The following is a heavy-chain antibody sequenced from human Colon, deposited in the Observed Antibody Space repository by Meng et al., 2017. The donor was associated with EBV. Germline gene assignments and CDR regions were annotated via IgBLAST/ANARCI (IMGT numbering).Heavy chain of an antibody. V-gene: IGHV4-30-2*01. D-gene: IGHD2-21*02. CDR2: IYHGGTT. CDR3: ARGPYCGGDCYWFDP. Sequence: ELVKPSPSLSLPCAASGDSISSGDYSWSWIRQPPGQGLEWIGYIYHGGTTYNTSLKSRVTISVDNSKNQFSLRLTSVTAADTAVYYCARGPYCGGDCYWFDPWGQGTLVTVSS. J-gene: IGHJ5*02. CDR1: GDSISSGDYS.